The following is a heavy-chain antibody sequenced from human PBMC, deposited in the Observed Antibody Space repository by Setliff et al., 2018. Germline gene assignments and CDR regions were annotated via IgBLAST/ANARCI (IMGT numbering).Heavy chain of an antibody. Sequence: PSETLSLTCTVSGGSISSGGYYWSWNRQHPGKGLEWIGYIYYSGSTYYNPSLKRRVTISVATSKNQFSLKLSSVTAADTAVYYCARVALVVVIRNAFDIWGQGTMVTVSS. CDR2: IYYSGST. CDR3: ARVALVVVIRNAFDI. D-gene: IGHD2-21*01. CDR1: GGSISSGGYY. J-gene: IGHJ3*02. V-gene: IGHV4-31*03.